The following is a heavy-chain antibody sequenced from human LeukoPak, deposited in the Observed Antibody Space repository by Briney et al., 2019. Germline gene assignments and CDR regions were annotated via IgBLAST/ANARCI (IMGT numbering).Heavy chain of an antibody. D-gene: IGHD4-17*01. V-gene: IGHV4-59*08. J-gene: IGHJ3*02. CDR2: IYYTGST. CDR3: ARRLATTVTDAFDI. CDR1: GGSISSYY. Sequence: PSETLSLTCTVSGGSISSYYWSWIRQPPGKGLEWIGYIYYTGSTNYNPSLKSRVTMSVDTSKNQFSLKLSSVTAADTAVYYCARRLATTVTDAFDIRGQGTMVTVS.